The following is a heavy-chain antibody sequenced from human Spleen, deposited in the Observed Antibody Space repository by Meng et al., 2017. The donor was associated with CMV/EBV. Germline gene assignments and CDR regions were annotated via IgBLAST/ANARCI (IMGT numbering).Heavy chain of an antibody. V-gene: IGHV3-23*03. CDR3: AKDRSAQPFDY. J-gene: IGHJ4*02. Sequence: GESLKISCTASRFTFSDYAMSWVRQAPGKGLEWVSVIYRGASDTYYAGSVKGRFTISRDDSKNTLYLQMNRLRAEDTAMYYCAKDRSAQPFDYWGQGTLVTVSS. D-gene: IGHD1-14*01. CDR2: IYRGASDT. CDR1: RFTFSDYA.